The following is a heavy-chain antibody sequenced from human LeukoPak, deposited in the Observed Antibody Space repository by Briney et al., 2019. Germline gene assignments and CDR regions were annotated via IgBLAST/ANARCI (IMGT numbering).Heavy chain of an antibody. V-gene: IGHV3-23*01. CDR1: GFTFSSYA. J-gene: IGHJ4*02. CDR3: AKAPLIVVVITTAGPYFDY. D-gene: IGHD3-22*01. CDR2: ISGSGGST. Sequence: GGPLRLSCAVSGFTFSSYAMSWVRQAPGKGLEWVSAISGSGGSTYYADSVKGRFTISRDNSKNTLYLQMNSLRAEDTAVYYCAKAPLIVVVITTAGPYFDYWGQGTLVTVSS.